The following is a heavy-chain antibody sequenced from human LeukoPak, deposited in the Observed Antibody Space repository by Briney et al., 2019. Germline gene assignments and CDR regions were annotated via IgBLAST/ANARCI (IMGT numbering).Heavy chain of an antibody. CDR3: ARGTITMVRGYYFDY. D-gene: IGHD3-10*01. CDR2: ISSSGSTI. J-gene: IGHJ4*02. CDR1: GFTFSSYE. V-gene: IGHV3-48*03. Sequence: PGGSLRLSCAASGFTFSSYEMNWVRQAPGKGLEWVSYISSSGSTIYYADSVKGRFTISRDNAKNSLYLQMNSLRAEDTAVYYCARGTITMVRGYYFDYWGQGTLVTVSS.